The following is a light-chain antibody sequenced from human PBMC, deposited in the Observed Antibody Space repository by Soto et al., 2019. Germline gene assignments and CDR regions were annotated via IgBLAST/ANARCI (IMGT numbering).Light chain of an antibody. J-gene: IGKJ2*01. CDR2: GAS. CDR1: QSVSSSY. V-gene: IGKV3-20*01. Sequence: EIVLTQSPGTLSLSPGERATLSCRASQSVSSSYLAWYQQKPGQAPRLLIYGASSRATGIPDRFSGSGSGTDFTLTISRLEPEDFAVYYCQQYGSSPRVVGNTFGQGTKLEIK. CDR3: QQYGSSPRVVGNT.